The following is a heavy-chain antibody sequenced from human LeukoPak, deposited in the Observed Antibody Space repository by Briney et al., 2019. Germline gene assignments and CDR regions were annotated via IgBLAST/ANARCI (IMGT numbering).Heavy chain of an antibody. V-gene: IGHV3-30*03. Sequence: GGSLRLSCAASGFTFSSYGMHWVRQAPGKGLEWVAVISYDGSNKNYADSVKGRFTISRDNAKNSLYLQMNSLRDEDTAVYYCARDPRWLPAAHPATFDYWGQGTLVTVSS. D-gene: IGHD2-2*01. J-gene: IGHJ4*02. CDR3: ARDPRWLPAAHPATFDY. CDR2: ISYDGSNK. CDR1: GFTFSSYG.